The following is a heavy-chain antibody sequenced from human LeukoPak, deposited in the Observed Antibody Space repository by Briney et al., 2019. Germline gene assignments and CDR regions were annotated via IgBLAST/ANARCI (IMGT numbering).Heavy chain of an antibody. D-gene: IGHD3-9*01. CDR1: GGSISSYY. J-gene: IGHJ5*02. CDR3: ARGGDILTGLNWFDP. V-gene: IGHV4-59*01. CDR2: IYYSGST. Sequence: SETLSLTCSVSGGSISSYYWSWIRQPPGKGLEWIRYIYYSGSTNYNPSLKSRVTISVDTSKNQFSLRLSSVTAADTAVYYCARGGDILTGLNWFDPWGQGTLVTVSS.